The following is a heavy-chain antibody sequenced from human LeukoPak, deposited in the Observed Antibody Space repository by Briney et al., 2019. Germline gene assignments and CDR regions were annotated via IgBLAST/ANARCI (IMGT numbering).Heavy chain of an antibody. CDR2: ISGSGGST. D-gene: IGHD2-2*01. V-gene: IGHV3-23*01. CDR3: ARLVPATNYFDY. Sequence: PGGTLRLSCAASGFTFSSYAMSWVRQAPGKGLERVSSISGSGGSTSYADSVKGRFTISRDNSKNTLYLQMNSLRGEDTAVYYCARLVPATNYFDYWGQGTLVTVST. CDR1: GFTFSSYA. J-gene: IGHJ4*02.